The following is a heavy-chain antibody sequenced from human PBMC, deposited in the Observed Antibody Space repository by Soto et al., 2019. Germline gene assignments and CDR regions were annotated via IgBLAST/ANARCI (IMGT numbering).Heavy chain of an antibody. CDR1: GGSFSGYY. V-gene: IGHV4-34*01. D-gene: IGHD2-15*01. CDR2: INHSGST. J-gene: IGHJ6*03. CDR3: AGSRGVVAATMRRYDLLSSMDV. Sequence: QVQLQQWGAGLLKPSETLSLTCAVYGGSFSGYYWSWIRQPPGKGLEWIGEINHSGSTNYNPSLTSRVTISVETSKNQFSLKLSSVTAADTAVYYCAGSRGVVAATMRRYDLLSSMDVWGKGTTVTVSS.